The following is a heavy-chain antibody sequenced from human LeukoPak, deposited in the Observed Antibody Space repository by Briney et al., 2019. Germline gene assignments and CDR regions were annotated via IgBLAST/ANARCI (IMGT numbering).Heavy chain of an antibody. CDR1: GGSISSYY. CDR3: ARDSGYYTNPYYFDY. V-gene: IGHV4-4*07. D-gene: IGHD3-3*01. CDR2: MYASGIT. Sequence: SETLSLTCTVSGGSISSYYWSWIRQPAGKGLEWIGRMYASGITNYNPSLKSRGTISVDTSKNQFSLKLSSVTAADTAVYYCARDSGYYTNPYYFDYWGQGTLVTVSS. J-gene: IGHJ4*02.